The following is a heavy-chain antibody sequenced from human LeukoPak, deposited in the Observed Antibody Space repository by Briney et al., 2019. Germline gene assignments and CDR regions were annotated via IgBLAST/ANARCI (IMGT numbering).Heavy chain of an antibody. D-gene: IGHD2-21*01. J-gene: IGHJ4*02. CDR1: GFTFDDYA. CDR2: ISGDGGST. Sequence: QAGGSLRLSCAASGFTFDDYAMHWVRQAPGKGLEWVSLISGDGGSTYYADSVKGRFTISRDNSKNTLYLEMNSLRAEDTAVYFCARARSSTFSYSDYWGQGTLVTVSS. CDR3: ARARSSTFSYSDY. V-gene: IGHV3-43*02.